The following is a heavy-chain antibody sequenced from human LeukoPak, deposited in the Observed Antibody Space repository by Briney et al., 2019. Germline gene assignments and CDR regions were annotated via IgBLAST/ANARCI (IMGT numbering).Heavy chain of an antibody. CDR3: ARGIRDYYDIRGLAFDI. CDR1: GLTFSDHY. D-gene: IGHD3-22*01. J-gene: IGHJ3*02. CDR2: IRNKVNSYAT. V-gene: IGHV3-72*01. Sequence: PGGSLRLSCAGSGLTFSDHYMDWVRQAPGKGLEWVGRIRNKVNSYATEYAASVKGRFTISRDDSKNSLYLQMNSLKTEDTAVYYCARGIRDYYDIRGLAFDIWGQGTMVTVSS.